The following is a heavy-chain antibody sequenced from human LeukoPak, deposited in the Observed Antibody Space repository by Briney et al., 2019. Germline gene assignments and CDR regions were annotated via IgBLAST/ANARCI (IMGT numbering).Heavy chain of an antibody. V-gene: IGHV3-23*01. D-gene: IGHD3-10*01. CDR3: AKAYYYGSGSYSYHYYGMDV. Sequence: TGGSLRLSCAASGFTFSSYAMSWVRQAPGKGLEWVSAISGSGGSTYYADSVKGRFTISRDNSKNTLYLQMNSLRAEDTAVYYCAKAYYYGSGSYSYHYYGMDVWGQGTTVTVSS. J-gene: IGHJ6*02. CDR2: ISGSGGST. CDR1: GFTFSSYA.